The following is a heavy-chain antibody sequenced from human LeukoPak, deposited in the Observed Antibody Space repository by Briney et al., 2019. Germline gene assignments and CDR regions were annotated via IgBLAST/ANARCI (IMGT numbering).Heavy chain of an antibody. Sequence: GSLRLSCEASGFTFSGNWMHWVRQAPGKGLVWVSRINGDGRATYYADSLKGRFTISRDNAKNSLYLQMNSLRAEDTALYYCAKGRGSYYWFDYWGQGTLVTVSS. D-gene: IGHD1-26*01. CDR3: AKGRGSYYWFDY. J-gene: IGHJ4*02. CDR2: INGDGRAT. CDR1: GFTFSGNW. V-gene: IGHV3-74*01.